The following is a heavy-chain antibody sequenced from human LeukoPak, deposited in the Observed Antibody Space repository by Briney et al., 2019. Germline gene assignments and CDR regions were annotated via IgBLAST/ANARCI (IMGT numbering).Heavy chain of an antibody. CDR1: GGTFSSYA. V-gene: IGHV1-69*13. J-gene: IGHJ4*02. Sequence: ASVKVSCKASGGTFSSYAISWVRQAPGQGLEWMGGIIPIFGAANYAQKFQGRVTITADESTSTAYMELSSLRSEDTAVYYCARTYSSGWYDWGQGTLVTVSS. CDR3: ARTYSSGWYD. CDR2: IIPIFGAA. D-gene: IGHD6-19*01.